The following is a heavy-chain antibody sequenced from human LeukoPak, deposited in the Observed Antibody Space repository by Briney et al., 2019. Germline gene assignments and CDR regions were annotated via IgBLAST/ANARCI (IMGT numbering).Heavy chain of an antibody. CDR2: IIPIFGTA. CDR3: ARDGPNYGDFNWFDP. CDR1: GGTFSSYA. Sequence: SVKVSCKASGGTFSSYATSWVRQAPGQGLEWMGGIIPIFGTANYAQKFQGRVTITADESTSTAYMELSSLRSEDTAVYYCARDGPNYGDFNWFDPWGQGTLVTVSS. D-gene: IGHD4-17*01. J-gene: IGHJ5*02. V-gene: IGHV1-69*13.